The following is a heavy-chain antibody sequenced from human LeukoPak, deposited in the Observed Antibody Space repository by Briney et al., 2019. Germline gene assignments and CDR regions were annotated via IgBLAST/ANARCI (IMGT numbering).Heavy chain of an antibody. J-gene: IGHJ4*02. Sequence: GGSLRLSCSASGFTFTSHVMHWVRQAPGKGLQYVSGISMNVQTTYYAGSVKGRFTISGDSSKNTVYLQINSLTAEDTAVYYCVREGLERRTNFDYWGQGTLVSVSS. CDR1: GFTFTSHV. D-gene: IGHD1-1*01. CDR2: ISMNVQTT. V-gene: IGHV3-64D*06. CDR3: VREGLERRTNFDY.